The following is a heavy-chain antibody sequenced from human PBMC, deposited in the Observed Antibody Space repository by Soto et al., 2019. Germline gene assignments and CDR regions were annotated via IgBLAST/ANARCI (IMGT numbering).Heavy chain of an antibody. J-gene: IGHJ4*02. CDR2: VNPNSGDT. Sequence: QVQLVQSGAEVRKPGTSVKVSCKASGYTFTGYYMHWVRQAPGQGLEWMGWVNPNSGDTKNADKFQGRVTMTGDTSISTAYMELSSLTSDDTAMYYCAKGSPVAGGSRTSLPNDYWGQGTLVTVSS. CDR1: GYTFTGYY. D-gene: IGHD6-19*01. CDR3: AKGSPVAGGSRTSLPNDY. V-gene: IGHV1-2*02.